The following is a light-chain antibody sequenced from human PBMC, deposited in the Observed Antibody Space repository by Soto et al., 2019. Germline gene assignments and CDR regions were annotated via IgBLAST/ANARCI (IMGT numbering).Light chain of an antibody. J-gene: IGKJ5*01. V-gene: IGKV1-39*01. CDR3: QQSYSTPRT. CDR1: QSISSY. CDR2: AAS. Sequence: DIQMTQSRSSLSASVGDRVTITCRASQSISSYLNWYQQKPGKAPKLLIYAASSLQSGVPSRFSGSGSGTDVTLTISSLQPEDFATYYCQQSYSTPRTFGQGTRLEIK.